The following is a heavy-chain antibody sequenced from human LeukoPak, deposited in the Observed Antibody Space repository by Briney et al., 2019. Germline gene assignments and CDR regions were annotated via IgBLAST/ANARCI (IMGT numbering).Heavy chain of an antibody. CDR2: IRYDGTNK. CDR3: AKDVSRGTYPHYFDY. D-gene: IGHD5/OR15-5a*01. CDR1: EFTFSSYG. V-gene: IGHV3-30*02. J-gene: IGHJ4*02. Sequence: TGGSLRLSCAASEFTFSSYGMHWVRQAPGKGLEWVAFIRYDGTNKYYADSVKGRFTLSRDNSKNTLYLQLNSLRTEDTAVYYCAKDVSRGTYPHYFDYWGQGTLVTVSS.